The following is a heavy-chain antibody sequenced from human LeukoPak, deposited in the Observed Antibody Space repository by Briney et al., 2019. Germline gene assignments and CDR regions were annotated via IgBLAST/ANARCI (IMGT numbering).Heavy chain of an antibody. Sequence: PGGSLRLSCAASGFTFSGYWMSWVRQAPGKGLEWVANIKQDGSMKFYVDSVKGRFTISRDNAKDSLYLQMNSLRAEDTAVYYCARAYGMDFWRQGTTVTVSS. D-gene: IGHD3-16*01. J-gene: IGHJ6*02. CDR1: GFTFSGYW. CDR3: ARAYGMDF. CDR2: IKQDGSMK. V-gene: IGHV3-7*04.